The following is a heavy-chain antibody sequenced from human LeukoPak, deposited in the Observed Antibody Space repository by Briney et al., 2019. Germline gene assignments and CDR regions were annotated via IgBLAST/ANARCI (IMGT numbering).Heavy chain of an antibody. D-gene: IGHD6-13*01. CDR2: IRSKANSYAT. V-gene: IGHV3-73*01. CDR3: TSAASSSWYSFDY. Sequence: PGGSLRLSCAAPGFTFSGCAMHWVRQASGKGLEWVGRIRSKANSYATTYAAWVKGRFTISSDDSTNTAYLQMNSLKTEDTAVYYCTSAASSSWYSFDYWGQGTLVTVSS. CDR1: GFTFSGCA. J-gene: IGHJ4*02.